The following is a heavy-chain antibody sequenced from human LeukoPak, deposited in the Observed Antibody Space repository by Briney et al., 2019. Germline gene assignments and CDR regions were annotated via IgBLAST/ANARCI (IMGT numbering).Heavy chain of an antibody. J-gene: IGHJ4*02. D-gene: IGHD4/OR15-4a*01. CDR3: ARSTLSMDYFDY. V-gene: IGHV4-59*01. CDR1: GGSISSYY. Sequence: PSETLSLTCTVSGGSISSYYWSWIRQPPGKGLEWIGYIYYSGSTNYNPSLKSRVTISVDTSKNQFSLKLSSVTAADTAVYYCARSTLSMDYFDYWGQGTLVTVSS. CDR2: IYYSGST.